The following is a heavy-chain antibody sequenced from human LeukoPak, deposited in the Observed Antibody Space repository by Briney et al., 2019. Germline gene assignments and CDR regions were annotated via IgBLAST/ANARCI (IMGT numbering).Heavy chain of an antibody. J-gene: IGHJ2*01. CDR2: INHSGST. Sequence: PSETLSLTCAVYGGSFSGYYWSWIRQPPGKGLEWIGEINHSGSTNYNPSLKSRVTISVDTSKNQFSLKLSSVTAADTAVYYCARLLNRSSSGTGGYFDLWGRGTLVTVSS. CDR3: ARLLNRSSSGTGGYFDL. D-gene: IGHD3-22*01. CDR1: GGSFSGYY. V-gene: IGHV4-34*01.